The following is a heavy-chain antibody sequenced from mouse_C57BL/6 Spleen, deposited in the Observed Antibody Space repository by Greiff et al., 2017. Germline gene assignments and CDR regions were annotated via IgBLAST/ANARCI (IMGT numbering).Heavy chain of an antibody. J-gene: IGHJ4*01. Sequence: QVQLQQSGAELVRPGASVKLSCKASGYTFTDYYINWVKQRPGQGLEWIARIYPGSGNTYYNEKFKGKATLTAENSSSTGYMQLSSLTSESSAVYFCARGGTRYAMDYWGQGTSVTVSS. V-gene: IGHV1-76*01. CDR3: ARGGTRYAMDY. CDR2: IYPGSGNT. D-gene: IGHD3-3*01. CDR1: GYTFTDYY.